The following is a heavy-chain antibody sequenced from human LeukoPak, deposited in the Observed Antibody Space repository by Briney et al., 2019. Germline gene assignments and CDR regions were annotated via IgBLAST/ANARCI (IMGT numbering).Heavy chain of an antibody. V-gene: IGHV4-34*01. Sequence: SETLSLTCAVYGGSFSSYYWSWIRQPPGKGLEWIGEINHSGSTNYNPSLKSRVTISVDTSKNQFSLKLSSVTAADTAVYYCTWSSSRNYYYGMDVWGEATTVTVSS. CDR3: TWSSSRNYYYGMDV. CDR1: GGSFSSYY. CDR2: INHSGST. J-gene: IGHJ6*04. D-gene: IGHD6-13*01.